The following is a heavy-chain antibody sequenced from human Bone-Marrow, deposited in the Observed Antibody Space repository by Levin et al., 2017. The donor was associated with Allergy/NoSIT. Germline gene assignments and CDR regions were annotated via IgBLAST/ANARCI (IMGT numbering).Heavy chain of an antibody. Sequence: SCAASGFPFTSAWMSWVRQAPGKGLEWVGRIKSKTDGETRDYAAPVKVRFTISRDDSKNTLYLQMHSLKTEDTVVYYCTTVRRITIFGVVIISANYFDYWGQGTLVTVSA. CDR1: GFPFTSAW. CDR3: TTVRRITIFGVVIISANYFDY. J-gene: IGHJ4*02. CDR2: IKSKTDGETR. V-gene: IGHV3-15*01. D-gene: IGHD3-3*01.